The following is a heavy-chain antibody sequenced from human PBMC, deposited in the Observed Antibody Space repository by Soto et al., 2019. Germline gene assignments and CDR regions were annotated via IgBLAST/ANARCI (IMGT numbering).Heavy chain of an antibody. CDR1: GGSISSYY. J-gene: IGHJ6*02. D-gene: IGHD1-1*01. CDR3: AREPGLNAYYYYGMDV. V-gene: IGHV4-59*01. Sequence: PSETLSLTCPVSGGSISSYYWRWVRQPPGKGLEWIGYIYYSGSTNYNPSLKSRVTISVDTSKNQYSLKLSSVTAADTAVYCCAREPGLNAYYYYGMDVWGQGTTVTVSS. CDR2: IYYSGST.